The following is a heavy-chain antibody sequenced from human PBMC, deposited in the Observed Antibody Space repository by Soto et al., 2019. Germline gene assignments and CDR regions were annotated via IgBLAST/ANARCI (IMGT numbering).Heavy chain of an antibody. CDR1: GFTFSSYA. CDR2: ISYDGSDK. CDR3: AKALGELTPESYDY. D-gene: IGHD3-16*01. Sequence: QVQLVESGGGVVQPGRSLRLSCAASGFTFSSYAMHWVRQAPGKGLEWVAVISYDGSDKYYADSVKGRFTISRDNSKNPLNLQKNSLRAEDTAVYYCAKALGELTPESYDYWGQGTLITVSS. J-gene: IGHJ4*02. V-gene: IGHV3-30*18.